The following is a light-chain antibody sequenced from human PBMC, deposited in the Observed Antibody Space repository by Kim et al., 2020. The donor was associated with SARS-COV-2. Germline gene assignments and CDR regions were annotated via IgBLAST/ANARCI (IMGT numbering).Light chain of an antibody. CDR1: DSNIGDNF. CDR3: GTWDSSLTVVL. J-gene: IGLJ3*02. Sequence: QSVVTQPPSVSAAPGQKVTISCSGSDSNIGDNFVSWYQLLPGTAPKLLIYDNDKRPSGIPDRISGSKSGASATLDIAGLQTGDEADYYCGTWDSSLTVVLFGGGTQLTVL. V-gene: IGLV1-51*01. CDR2: DND.